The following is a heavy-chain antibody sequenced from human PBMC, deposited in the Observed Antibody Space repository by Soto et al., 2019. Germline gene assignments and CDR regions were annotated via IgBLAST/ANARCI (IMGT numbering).Heavy chain of an antibody. Sequence: PSETLSLTCTVSGGSISSGGYYWSWIRQHPGKGLEWIGYIYYSGSTYYNPSLKSRVTISVDTSKNQFSLKLSSVTAADTAVYYCARVVVVSLSMDVWGQGTTVTVSS. J-gene: IGHJ6*02. V-gene: IGHV4-30-4*08. D-gene: IGHD2-15*01. CDR3: ARVVVVSLSMDV. CDR2: IYYSGST. CDR1: GGSISSGGYY.